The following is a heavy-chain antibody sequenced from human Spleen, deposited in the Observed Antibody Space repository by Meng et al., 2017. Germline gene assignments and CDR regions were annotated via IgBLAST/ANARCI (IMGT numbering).Heavy chain of an antibody. CDR1: GFTFTKYV. CDR2: ISGGGDRT. D-gene: IGHD3-22*01. CDR3: AKASRITMIVVARYYFDY. Sequence: GGSLRLSCAASGFTFTKYVMTWVRQAPGKGLEWVSDISGGGDRTYYADSVKGRFTISRDNSKNTVYLQMNSLRAEDTALYYCAKASRITMIVVARYYFDYWGQGTLVTVSS. V-gene: IGHV3-23*01. J-gene: IGHJ4*02.